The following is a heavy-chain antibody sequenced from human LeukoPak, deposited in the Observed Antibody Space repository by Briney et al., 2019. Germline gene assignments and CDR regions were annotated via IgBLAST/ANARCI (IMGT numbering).Heavy chain of an antibody. CDR1: GGSISSYY. Sequence: SETLSLTCTVSGGSISSYYWSWIRQPPGKGLEWIGYIYYSGSTNYNPSLKSRVTISVDTPKNQFSLKLSSVTAADTAVYFCARDDNSEYSDDAFDIWGQGTLVTVSS. J-gene: IGHJ3*02. V-gene: IGHV4-59*01. D-gene: IGHD1-26*01. CDR3: ARDDNSEYSDDAFDI. CDR2: IYYSGST.